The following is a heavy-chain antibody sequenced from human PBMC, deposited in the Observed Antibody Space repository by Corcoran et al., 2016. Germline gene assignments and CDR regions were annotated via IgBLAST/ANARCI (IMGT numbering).Heavy chain of an antibody. CDR3: TRNSDIVVVPAAILGDY. CDR1: GFTFSGSA. V-gene: IGHV3-73*02. D-gene: IGHD2-2*02. Sequence: EVQLVESGGGLVQPGGPLKLSCAASGFTFSGSAMHWVRQASGKGLEWVGRIRSKANSYATAYAASVKGRFTISRDDSKNTAYLQMNSLKTEDTAVYYCTRNSDIVVVPAAILGDYWGQGTLVTVSS. J-gene: IGHJ4*02. CDR2: IRSKANSYAT.